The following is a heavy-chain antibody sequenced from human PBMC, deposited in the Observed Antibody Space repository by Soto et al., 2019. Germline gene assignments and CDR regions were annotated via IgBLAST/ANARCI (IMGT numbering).Heavy chain of an antibody. CDR1: GFTFSSYS. D-gene: IGHD6-6*01. Sequence: NPGGSLRLSCAASGFTFSSYSMNWVRQAPGKGLEWVSSISSSSSYIYYADSVKGRFTISRDNAKNSLYLQMNSLRAEDTAVYYCARAAYSSSQRNYYYYGMDVWGQGTTVTVSS. V-gene: IGHV3-21*01. J-gene: IGHJ6*02. CDR3: ARAAYSSSQRNYYYYGMDV. CDR2: ISSSSSYI.